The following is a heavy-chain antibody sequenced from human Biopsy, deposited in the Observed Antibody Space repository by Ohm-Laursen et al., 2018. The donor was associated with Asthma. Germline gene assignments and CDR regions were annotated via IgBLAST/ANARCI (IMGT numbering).Heavy chain of an antibody. D-gene: IGHD5-18*01. Sequence: SLRLSCSASGFTFSSYGMYWVRQAPGKGLDWVSYISSSSSTIYYADSVKGRFTISRDNAKNSLYLQMNSLRDEDTAVYYCARFKRGYSYGYAGVFDYWGQGTLVTVSS. V-gene: IGHV3-48*02. J-gene: IGHJ4*02. CDR2: ISSSSSTI. CDR3: ARFKRGYSYGYAGVFDY. CDR1: GFTFSSYG.